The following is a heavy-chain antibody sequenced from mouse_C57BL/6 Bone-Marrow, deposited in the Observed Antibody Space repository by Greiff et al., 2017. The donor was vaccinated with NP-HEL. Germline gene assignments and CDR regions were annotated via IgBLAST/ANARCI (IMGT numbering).Heavy chain of an antibody. CDR2: INPSSGYT. V-gene: IGHV1-7*01. D-gene: IGHD2-4*01. CDR3: ARRPIYYDYDGGDAMDY. Sequence: QVQLQQSGAELAKPGASVKLSCKASGYTFTSYWMHWVKQRPGQGLEWIGYINPSSGYTKYNQKFKDKATLTADKSSSTAYMQLSSLTYEDSAVYYCARRPIYYDYDGGDAMDYWGQGTSVTVSS. J-gene: IGHJ4*01. CDR1: GYTFTSYW.